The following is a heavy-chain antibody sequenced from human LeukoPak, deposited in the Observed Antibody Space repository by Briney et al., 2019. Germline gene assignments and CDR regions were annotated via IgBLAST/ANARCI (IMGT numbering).Heavy chain of an antibody. CDR3: ARDRSSSWYKDFDY. V-gene: IGHV4-39*07. CDR1: NGSISSSRYF. Sequence: SETLSLTCSVSNGSISSSRYFWGWIRQPPGKGLEWIGSIDYSGSTYYNPSLKSRVTISVDTSKNHFSLDLSSVTAADTAIYYCARDRSSSWYKDFDYWGQGTLVTVSS. D-gene: IGHD6-13*01. CDR2: IDYSGST. J-gene: IGHJ4*02.